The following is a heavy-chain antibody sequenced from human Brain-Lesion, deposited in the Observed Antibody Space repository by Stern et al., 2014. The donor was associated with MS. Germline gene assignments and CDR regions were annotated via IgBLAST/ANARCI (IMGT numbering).Heavy chain of an antibody. CDR3: AHQRLYYYGSGTEGGLNV. CDR1: GVSLTSSGVR. J-gene: IGHJ6*02. D-gene: IGHD3-10*01. Sequence: QVTLKESGPALVKPTQTLTLTCTLSGVSLTSSGVRVSWIRQPPGQALEWLVRIDWGDDKFYSTSLKTRLTIAKDTSKNQVVLTMTNMDPADTAAYYGAHQRLYYYGSGTEGGLNVWGQGTTVTVSS. V-gene: IGHV2-70*04. CDR2: IDWGDDK.